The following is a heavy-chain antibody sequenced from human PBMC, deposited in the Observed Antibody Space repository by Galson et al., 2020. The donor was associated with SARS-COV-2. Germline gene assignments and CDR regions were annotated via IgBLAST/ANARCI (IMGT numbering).Heavy chain of an antibody. V-gene: IGHV3-30-3*01. CDR3: ATDRSRRGSGNYEGALDI. Sequence: GESLKLSCAASGFTFSSYPMHWVRQTPGKGLEWVGIISFDGTNQYYADSVRGRLSISRDNSEDTLYLQINSLRPEDTAVYYCATDRSRRGSGNYEGALDIWGQGTMVTVSS. CDR2: ISFDGTNQ. D-gene: IGHD3-16*01. CDR1: GFTFSSYP. J-gene: IGHJ3*02.